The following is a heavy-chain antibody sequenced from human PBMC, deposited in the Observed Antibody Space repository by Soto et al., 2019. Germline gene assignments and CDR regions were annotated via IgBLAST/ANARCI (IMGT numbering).Heavy chain of an antibody. Sequence: QVQLVESGGGVVQPGTSLRLSCAASGFTFSSYGMHWVRQAPGKGLEWVALIWYDGSNKNYADSVKGRFTISRDNSRNTLYLQMNGLSAEDTAVYYCARIKSTIWAEGEDYWGQGTLVTVSS. D-gene: IGHD3-16*01. CDR1: GFTFSSYG. J-gene: IGHJ4*02. V-gene: IGHV3-33*01. CDR3: ARIKSTIWAEGEDY. CDR2: IWYDGSNK.